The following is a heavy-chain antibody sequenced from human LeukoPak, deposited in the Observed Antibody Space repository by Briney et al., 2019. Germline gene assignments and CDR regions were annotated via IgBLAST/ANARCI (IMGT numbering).Heavy chain of an antibody. Sequence: GGSLRLSCAASGFTVSSNYMSWVRQAPGKGLEWVSTISGRGGSTYYADSVKGRFTISRDNAKNSLYLQMNSLRAEDTAVYYCANEYYDILTGAYYFDYWGQGTLVTVSS. D-gene: IGHD3-9*01. V-gene: IGHV3-23*01. CDR1: GFTVSSNY. CDR3: ANEYYDILTGAYYFDY. CDR2: ISGRGGST. J-gene: IGHJ4*02.